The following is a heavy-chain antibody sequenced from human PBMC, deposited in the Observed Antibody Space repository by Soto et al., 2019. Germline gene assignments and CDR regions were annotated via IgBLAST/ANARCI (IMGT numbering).Heavy chain of an antibody. V-gene: IGHV3-21*01. D-gene: IGHD3-10*02. CDR3: AGDPGSLVFGAFDI. CDR1: GFTFSSYS. Sequence: PGGSLRLSCAASGFTFSSYSMNWVPQAPGKGLEWVSSISSSSSYIYYADSVKGRFTISRDNAKNSLYLQMNSLRAEDTAVYYCAGDPGSLVFGAFDIWGQGTMVTVSS. CDR2: ISSSSSYI. J-gene: IGHJ3*02.